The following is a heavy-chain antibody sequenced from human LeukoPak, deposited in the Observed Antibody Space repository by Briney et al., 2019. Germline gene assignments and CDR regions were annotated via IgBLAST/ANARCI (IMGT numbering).Heavy chain of an antibody. Sequence: PSETLSLTCTVSGDSISNYWWSWIRQPPGKGLEWIGYFYYSGSTNYNPSLKSRVTISVDMSKNQFSLKLTSVTAADTAVYYCARETNSGVDYWGQGTLVTVSS. J-gene: IGHJ4*02. CDR1: GDSISNYW. D-gene: IGHD3-10*01. CDR3: ARETNSGVDY. V-gene: IGHV4-59*01. CDR2: FYYSGST.